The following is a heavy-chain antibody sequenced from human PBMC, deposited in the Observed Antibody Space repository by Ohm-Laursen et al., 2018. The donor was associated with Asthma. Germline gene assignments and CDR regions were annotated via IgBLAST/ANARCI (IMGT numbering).Heavy chain of an antibody. CDR2: GGSYYDGGLK. Sequence: SLRLSCAASGFTFRSYAMHWVRQAPGKGLEWVAVGGSYYDGGLKYYADSVNGRFTVSRDDSKNTLYLQMNSLRAEDTAVYYCAKDRSSSWYFDYWGQGTLVTVSS. J-gene: IGHJ4*02. D-gene: IGHD6-13*01. CDR3: AKDRSSSWYFDY. V-gene: IGHV3-30-3*01. CDR1: GFTFRSYA.